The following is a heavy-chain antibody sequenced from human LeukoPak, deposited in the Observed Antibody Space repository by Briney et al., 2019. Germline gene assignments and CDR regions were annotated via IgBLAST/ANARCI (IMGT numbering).Heavy chain of an antibody. J-gene: IGHJ4*02. CDR3: ARRSGYLSGALGW. V-gene: IGHV4-4*02. CDR1: GVSISSSNW. Sequence: PSGTLSLTCAVSGVSISSSNWWSWVRQPPGKGLEWIGEIYHSGTTNYNPSLKSRVTISVDTSKNQFSLKLSSVTAADTAVYYCARRSGYLSGALGWWGRGTLVTVSS. CDR2: IYHSGTT. D-gene: IGHD3-22*01.